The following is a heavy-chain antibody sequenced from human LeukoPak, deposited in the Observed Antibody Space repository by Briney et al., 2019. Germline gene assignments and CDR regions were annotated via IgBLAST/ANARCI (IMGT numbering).Heavy chain of an antibody. Sequence: SQTLSLTCAISGDSVSSNSASWNWFRQSPSRGLEWLGRTFYTSKWNNDYAVSVKSRITINPDTSKNHFSLQLNSVTPEETAVYYCARRRYYDYTGFFDYWGQGTLVTVSS. V-gene: IGHV6-1*01. CDR2: TFYTSKWNN. CDR1: GDSVSSNSAS. CDR3: ARRRYYDYTGFFDY. J-gene: IGHJ4*02. D-gene: IGHD3-22*01.